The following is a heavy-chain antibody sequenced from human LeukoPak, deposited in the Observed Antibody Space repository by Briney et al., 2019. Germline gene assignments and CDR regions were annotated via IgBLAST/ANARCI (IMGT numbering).Heavy chain of an antibody. V-gene: IGHV4-59*11. CDR1: GGSITGHY. CDR3: ARVRYCSTNRCYDREFDN. D-gene: IGHD2-2*01. CDR2: IYYSGNT. J-gene: IGHJ4*02. Sequence: PSENLSLTCTVSGGSITGHYWSWIRQPPGKGLEWIGYIYYSGNTNYNPSLKSRVTISVDTSKNQFSLKLNSVTAADTAVYYCARVRYCSTNRCYDREFDNWGQGTLVTVSS.